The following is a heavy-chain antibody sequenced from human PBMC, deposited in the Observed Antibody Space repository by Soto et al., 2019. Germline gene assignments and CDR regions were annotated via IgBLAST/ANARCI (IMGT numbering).Heavy chain of an antibody. CDR3: AASIFYYGMDV. J-gene: IGHJ6*02. CDR2: IYPGDSDT. CDR1: GYTFTNYW. V-gene: IGHV5-51*01. Sequence: GESLKISCKGSGYTFTNYWIGWVRQMPGKGLEWMGIIYPGDSDTKYNPSFQGQVTISADKSITTTYLRWTSLKASDTAIYYCAASIFYYGMDVWGQGTTVTVS.